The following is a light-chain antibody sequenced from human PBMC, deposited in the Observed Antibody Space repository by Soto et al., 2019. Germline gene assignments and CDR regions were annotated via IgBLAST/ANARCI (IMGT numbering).Light chain of an antibody. CDR2: EAN. V-gene: IGLV2-23*01. CDR1: SSDVGSYNL. CDR3: SSYAGYSTSLV. J-gene: IGLJ2*01. Sequence: QSVLTQPASVSGSPGQSITISCTGTSSDVGSYNLVSWYQQHPGKAPKLMIYEANKRPSGVSDRFSGSKSGNTASLTISGLQAEDEAEYYCSSYAGYSTSLVFGGGTKVTVL.